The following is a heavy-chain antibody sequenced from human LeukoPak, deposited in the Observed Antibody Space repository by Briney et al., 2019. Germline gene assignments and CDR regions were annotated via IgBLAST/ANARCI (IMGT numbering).Heavy chain of an antibody. Sequence: SETLSLTCTVSGGSISSTGYYWGWIRQPPGKGLEWIGSIYRSGSAYYKPALTSRVTISVDTSKNQFSLKLSSVTAADTAVYYCARLRDNWNDGEGAFDIWGQGTMVTVSS. CDR2: IYRSGSA. J-gene: IGHJ3*02. D-gene: IGHD1-1*01. CDR1: GGSISSTGYY. CDR3: ARLRDNWNDGEGAFDI. V-gene: IGHV4-39*01.